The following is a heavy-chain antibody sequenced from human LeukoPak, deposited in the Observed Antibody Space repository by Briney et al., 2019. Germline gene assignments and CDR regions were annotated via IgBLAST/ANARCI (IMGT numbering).Heavy chain of an antibody. CDR2: ISSSGTTI. D-gene: IGHD6-13*01. CDR3: ATRSSSWYHFNY. Sequence: SGGSLRLSCAASGFTFSSYTMNWVRQAPGKGLECISYISSSGTTIYYADSVKGRFTISRDNAENSLYLQMNNLRAEDTAVYYCATRSSSWYHFNYWGQGTLVTVSS. V-gene: IGHV3-48*04. CDR1: GFTFSSYT. J-gene: IGHJ4*02.